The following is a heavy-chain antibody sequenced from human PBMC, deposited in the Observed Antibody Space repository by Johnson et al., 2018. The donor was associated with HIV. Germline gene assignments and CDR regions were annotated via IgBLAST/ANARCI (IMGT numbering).Heavy chain of an antibody. Sequence: QVQLVESGGGVVQPGRSLGLSCRASGFTFSGNAMHWVRQPPGKGLQWVAVISSDGTEKHYGDSVRGRFTISRDNSKNTLYLQMNSLRVEDTAVYYCASEVRGVLDIWGQGTMVTVSS. V-gene: IGHV3-30*14. CDR1: GFTFSGNA. CDR3: ASEVRGVLDI. CDR2: ISSDGTEK. J-gene: IGHJ3*02. D-gene: IGHD3-10*01.